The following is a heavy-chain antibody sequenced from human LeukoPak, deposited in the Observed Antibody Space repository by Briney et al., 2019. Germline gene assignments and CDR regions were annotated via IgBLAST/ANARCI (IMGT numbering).Heavy chain of an antibody. Sequence: PGGSLRLSCAASGFTFSSYAMHWVRQAPGKGLEWVAVISYDGSNKYYADSVKGRFTISRENSGNTLYLQMNSLRAEDTAVYYCARDRGYSYGYTPYYYYGMDVWGQGTTVTVSS. CDR1: GFTFSSYA. J-gene: IGHJ6*02. CDR3: ARDRGYSYGYTPYYYYGMDV. V-gene: IGHV3-30-3*01. CDR2: ISYDGSNK. D-gene: IGHD5-18*01.